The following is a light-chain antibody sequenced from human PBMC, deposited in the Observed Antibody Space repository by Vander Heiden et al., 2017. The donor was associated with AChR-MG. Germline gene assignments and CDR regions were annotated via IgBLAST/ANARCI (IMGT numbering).Light chain of an antibody. Sequence: EVVFTQSPATLSLSPGERATLPCRASQSVSISLACFQPTPAQAPRPLIYDASNRATGIPARFSGSGSGTDFNLTISSLGPEDFAVYYCQQRSNWPRLLTFGGGTKVEIK. J-gene: IGKJ4*01. CDR2: DAS. CDR3: QQRSNWPRLLT. CDR1: QSVSIS. V-gene: IGKV3-11*01.